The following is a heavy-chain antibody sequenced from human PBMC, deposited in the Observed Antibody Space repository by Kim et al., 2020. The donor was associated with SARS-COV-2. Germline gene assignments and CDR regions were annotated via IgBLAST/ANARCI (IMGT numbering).Heavy chain of an antibody. CDR1: GGSISSGGYY. Sequence: SETLSLTCTVSGGSISSGGYYWSWIRQHPGKGLEWIGYIYYSGSTYYNPSLKSRVTISVDTSKNQFSLKLSSVTAADTAVYYCARDSDSGSYLGIGYWGQGTLVSVSS. D-gene: IGHD1-26*01. J-gene: IGHJ4*02. CDR3: ARDSDSGSYLGIGY. CDR2: IYYSGST. V-gene: IGHV4-31*03.